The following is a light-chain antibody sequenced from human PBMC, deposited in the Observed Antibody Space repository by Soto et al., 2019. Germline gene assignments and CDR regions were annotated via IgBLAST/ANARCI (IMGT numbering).Light chain of an antibody. V-gene: IGKV1-13*02. Sequence: AIPLTQSPSSRSSSVGDRVIITFPAGQGISSALAWYQQKLGKAPKLLIDDASILDIGVPSRFSGSGSGTDFTLTITSLQPEDFAPYYCQQFNSYPNTFGQGTKLEIK. CDR2: DAS. CDR1: QGISSA. J-gene: IGKJ2*01. CDR3: QQFNSYPNT.